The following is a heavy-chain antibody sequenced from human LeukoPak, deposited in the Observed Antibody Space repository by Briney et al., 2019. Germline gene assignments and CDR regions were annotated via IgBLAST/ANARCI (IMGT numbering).Heavy chain of an antibody. V-gene: IGHV1-24*01. CDR3: AKGPTSGYEVVFFDY. J-gene: IGHJ4*02. CDR2: FDPEDGET. Sequence: ASVKVSCKVSGYTLTELSMHWVRQAPGKGLEWMGGFDPEDGETIYAQKFQGRVTMTEDTSTDTAYMELSSLRAEDTAVYYCAKGPTSGYEVVFFDYWGQGTLVTVSS. CDR1: GYTLTELS. D-gene: IGHD5-12*01.